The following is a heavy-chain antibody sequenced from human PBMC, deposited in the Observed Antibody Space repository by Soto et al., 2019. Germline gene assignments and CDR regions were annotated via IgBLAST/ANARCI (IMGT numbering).Heavy chain of an antibody. CDR2: ISSSSSYI. CDR3: ARVIWSGHLTSDL. V-gene: IGHV3-21*01. J-gene: IGHJ5*02. CDR1: GFTFSSYS. Sequence: PGGSLRLSCAASGFTFSSYSMNRVRQAPGKGLEWVSSISSSSSYIYYADSVKGRFTISRDNAKNSLYLQMNSLRDEDTAVYYCARVIWSGHLTSDLWGQGTLVTVSS. D-gene: IGHD3-3*01.